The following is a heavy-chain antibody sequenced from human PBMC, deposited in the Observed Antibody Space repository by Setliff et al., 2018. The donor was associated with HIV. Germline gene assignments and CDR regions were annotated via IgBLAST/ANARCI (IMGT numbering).Heavy chain of an antibody. CDR2: IDDSGST. CDR1: GGSITSHY. Sequence: SETLSLTCTVSGGSITSHYWTWIRQPPGKGLEWIGYIDDSGSTNYNPSLKSRVTILVDTSKNQFSLSLRSVTAADTAFYYCARASVGVTGLYAFDIWGQGTMVTVSS. V-gene: IGHV4-59*08. D-gene: IGHD1-26*01. CDR3: ARASVGVTGLYAFDI. J-gene: IGHJ3*02.